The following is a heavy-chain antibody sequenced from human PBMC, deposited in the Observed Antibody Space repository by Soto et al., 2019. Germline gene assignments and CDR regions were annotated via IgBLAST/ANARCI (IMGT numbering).Heavy chain of an antibody. CDR3: ANYYYGMDV. V-gene: IGHV4-30-2*01. CDR2: IYHSGST. Sequence: SETLSLTCAVSGGSISSGGYSWSWIRQPPGKGLEWIGYIYHSGSTYYNPSLKSRVTISVDRSKNQSSLKLSSVTAADTAVYYGANYYYGMDVWGQGTTVTVSS. J-gene: IGHJ6*02. CDR1: GGSISSGGYS.